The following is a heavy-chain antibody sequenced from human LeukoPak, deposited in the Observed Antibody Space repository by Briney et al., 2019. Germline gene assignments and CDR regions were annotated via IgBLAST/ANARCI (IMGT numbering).Heavy chain of an antibody. J-gene: IGHJ4*02. CDR1: GCALCIYA. CDR3: ARNIPDAVG. V-gene: IGHV1-69*13. Sequence: SVKVSCKACGCALCIYAISWVRQAPGQGLEWMGGIIPIFGTANYAQKFQGRVTITADESTSTAYMELSSLRSEDTAVYYCARNIPDAVGWGQGTLVTVSS. CDR2: IIPIFGTA. D-gene: IGHD2-21*01.